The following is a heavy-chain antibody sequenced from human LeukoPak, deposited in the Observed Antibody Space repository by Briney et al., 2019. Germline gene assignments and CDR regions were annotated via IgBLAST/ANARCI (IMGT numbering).Heavy chain of an antibody. CDR3: ARMTAVAGRGDFDY. CDR1: GGSISSYY. D-gene: IGHD6-19*01. J-gene: IGHJ4*02. Sequence: SETLSLTCTVSGGSISSYYWSWIRQPAGKGLEWVGRIFTSGSTDYNPSLKSRVTMSVDTSKNQFSLKLTSVTAADTAVYYCARMTAVAGRGDFDYWGQGTLVTVSS. CDR2: IFTSGST. V-gene: IGHV4-4*07.